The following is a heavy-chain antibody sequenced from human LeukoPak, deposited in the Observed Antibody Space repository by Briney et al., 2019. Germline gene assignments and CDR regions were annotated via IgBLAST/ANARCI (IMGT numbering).Heavy chain of an antibody. J-gene: IGHJ4*02. D-gene: IGHD3-10*01. CDR3: ARDSAPYGSGTYYHAF. V-gene: IGHV1-69*13. Sequence: ASVKVSCKASGGTFSTYAISWVRQAPGQGLEWMGGIIPILATANYAQKFQGRVTITADESTSTAYMELSSLRSEDTAVYYCARDSAPYGSGTYYHAFWGQGTLVTVSS. CDR2: IIPILATA. CDR1: GGTFSTYA.